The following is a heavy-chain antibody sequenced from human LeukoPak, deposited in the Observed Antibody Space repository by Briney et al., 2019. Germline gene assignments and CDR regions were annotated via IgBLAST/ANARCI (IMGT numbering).Heavy chain of an antibody. CDR1: GGTFSSYA. CDR3: ASSSDLVVIGFDY. Sequence: VASVKVSCKASGGTFSSYAISWVRQAPGQGLEWMGGIIPIFGTANYAQKFQGRVTITADESTSTAYMELSSLRSEETAVYYCASSSDLVVIGFDYWAREPWSPPPQ. V-gene: IGHV1-69*01. J-gene: IGHJ4*02. CDR2: IIPIFGTA. D-gene: IGHD2-21*01.